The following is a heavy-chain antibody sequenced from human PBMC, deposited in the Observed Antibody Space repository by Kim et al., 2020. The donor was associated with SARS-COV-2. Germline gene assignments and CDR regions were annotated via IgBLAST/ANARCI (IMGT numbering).Heavy chain of an antibody. J-gene: IGHJ4*01. CDR1: GDSMGSDY. CDR2: VSYNGNA. V-gene: IGHV4-59*08. D-gene: IGHD3-22*01. Sequence: SETLSLTCTVSGDSMGSDYWSWIRQPPGKGLEWIGDVSYNGNAAYSPSLKGRVTISVDTSKNQFSLNLNSVTAADTAVYFCARHHVEEFHYDSTGYFYF. CDR3: ARHHVEEFHYDSTGYFYF.